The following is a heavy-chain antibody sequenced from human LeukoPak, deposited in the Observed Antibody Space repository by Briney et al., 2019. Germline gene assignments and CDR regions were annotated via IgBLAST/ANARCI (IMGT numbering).Heavy chain of an antibody. V-gene: IGHV1-18*01. CDR3: ARDLRGSLGNAFDI. Sequence: ASVKVSCKASGYIFTTHGVSGLRQAPAQGLEWMGWISAYKGGTKYAQKLKGRVTMTTDTSTSTGYMFLRSLRSDDTAVYYCARDLRGSLGNAFDIWGQGTMVIVSS. J-gene: IGHJ3*02. D-gene: IGHD1-26*01. CDR1: GYIFTTHG. CDR2: ISAYKGGT.